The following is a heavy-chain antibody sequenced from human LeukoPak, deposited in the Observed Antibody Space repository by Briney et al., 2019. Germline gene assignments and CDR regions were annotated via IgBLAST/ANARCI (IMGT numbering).Heavy chain of an antibody. V-gene: IGHV3-11*01. Sequence: GGSLRLSCAASGFTFSDYYMSWIRQAPGKGLEWVSYISSSGSTIYYADSVKGRFTISRDNSKNTLYLQMNSLRAEDTAVYYCARDHSSSWYSAAFDIWGQGTMVTVSS. CDR3: ARDHSSSWYSAAFDI. CDR1: GFTFSDYY. CDR2: ISSSGSTI. D-gene: IGHD6-13*01. J-gene: IGHJ3*02.